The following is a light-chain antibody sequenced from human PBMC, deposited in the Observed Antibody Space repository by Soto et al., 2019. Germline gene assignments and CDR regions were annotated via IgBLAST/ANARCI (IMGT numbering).Light chain of an antibody. Sequence: QSVLTQPPSASGTPGQRVTISCSGSSSNIGSNTVNWYQQLPGTAPKLLIYSNIQRPSGVPDRFSGSKSGTSASLAISGLQSEDEDDYYCAAWDDSLNGPVFGGGTKVTVL. J-gene: IGLJ2*01. CDR1: SSNIGSNT. CDR2: SNI. CDR3: AAWDDSLNGPV. V-gene: IGLV1-44*01.